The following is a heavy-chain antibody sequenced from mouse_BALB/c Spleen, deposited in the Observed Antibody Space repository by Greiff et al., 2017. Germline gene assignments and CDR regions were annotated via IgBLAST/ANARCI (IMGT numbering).Heavy chain of an antibody. Sequence: EVKLVESGAELVKPGASVKLSCTASGFNIKDTYMHWVKQRPEQGLEWIGRIDPANGNTKYDPKFQGKATITADTSSNTAYLQLSSLTSEDTAVYYCAYSSGYFAYWGQGTLVTVSA. J-gene: IGHJ3*01. D-gene: IGHD3-1*01. CDR2: IDPANGNT. CDR3: AYSSGYFAY. V-gene: IGHV14-3*02. CDR1: GFNIKDTY.